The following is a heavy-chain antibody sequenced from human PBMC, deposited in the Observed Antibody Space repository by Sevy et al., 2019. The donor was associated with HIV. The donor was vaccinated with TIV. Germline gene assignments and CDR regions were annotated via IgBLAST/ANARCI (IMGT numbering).Heavy chain of an antibody. V-gene: IGHV4-61*02. D-gene: IGHD2-15*01. Sequence: SETLSLTCTVSGGSISSGSYYWSWIRQPAGKGLEWIGRIYTSGSTNYNPSLKSRVTISVDTSKNQFSLKLSSVTAADTAVYYCVRVSGAYCSGGSCYPNDAFDIWGQWTMVTVSS. CDR2: IYTSGST. J-gene: IGHJ3*02. CDR1: GGSISSGSYY. CDR3: VRVSGAYCSGGSCYPNDAFDI.